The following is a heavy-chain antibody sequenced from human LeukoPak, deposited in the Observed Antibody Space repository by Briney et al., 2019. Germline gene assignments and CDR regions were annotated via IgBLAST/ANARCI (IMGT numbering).Heavy chain of an antibody. Sequence: GGSLRLSCAASGFTFSRYWMSWVRQAPGKGLEWLANIKRDGSEKYYVDSVKGRFTISRDNAKNSLYLQMNSLRAEDAAVYYCARDSGPPTTYYDFWGGYPYNGMDVWGQGTTVTVSS. V-gene: IGHV3-7*01. D-gene: IGHD3-3*01. J-gene: IGHJ6*02. CDR1: GFTFSRYW. CDR2: IKRDGSEK. CDR3: ARDSGPPTTYYDFWGGYPYNGMDV.